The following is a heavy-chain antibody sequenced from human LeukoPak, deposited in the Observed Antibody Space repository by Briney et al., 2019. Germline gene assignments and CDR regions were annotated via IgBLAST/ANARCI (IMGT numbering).Heavy chain of an antibody. Sequence: PSETLSLTCTVSGGSISSYYWSWIRQPPGKGLEWIGSIYYSGSTYYNPSLKSRVTISVDTSKNQFSLKLSSVTAADTAVYYCARETPSSAYYYDSSGYRGGNDAFDIWGQGTMVTVSS. CDR2: IYYSGST. J-gene: IGHJ3*02. D-gene: IGHD3-22*01. CDR1: GGSISSYY. CDR3: ARETPSSAYYYDSSGYRGGNDAFDI. V-gene: IGHV4-59*12.